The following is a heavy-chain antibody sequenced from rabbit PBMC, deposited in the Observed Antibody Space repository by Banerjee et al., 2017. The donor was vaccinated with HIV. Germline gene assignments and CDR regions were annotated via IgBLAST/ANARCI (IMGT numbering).Heavy chain of an antibody. Sequence: VESGGGLVQPEGSLTLTCTASGFSFSGSYWISWVRQAPGKRLEWIACIYADSSGNTYYASWAKGRFTISKTSSTTVTLQMTSLTAADTATYFCARDIGAAGSHSNNLWGQGTLVTVS. CDR3: ARDIGAAGSHSNNL. D-gene: IGHD4-2*01. V-gene: IGHV1S45*01. CDR2: IYADSSGNT. J-gene: IGHJ4*01. CDR1: GFSFSGSYW.